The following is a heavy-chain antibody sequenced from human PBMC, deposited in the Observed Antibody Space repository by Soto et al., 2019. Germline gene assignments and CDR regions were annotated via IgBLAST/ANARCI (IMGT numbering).Heavy chain of an antibody. CDR2: IIPILGIA. V-gene: IGHV1-69*02. J-gene: IGHJ1*01. CDR1: GGTFSSYT. Sequence: QVQLVQSGAEVKKPGSSVKVSCKASGGTFSSYTISWVRQAPGQGLERMGRIIPILGIANYAQKFQGRVTITADKSTSTAYMELSSLRSEDTAVYYCAIVPGYSSSWYPEYFQHWGQGTLVTVSS. CDR3: AIVPGYSSSWYPEYFQH. D-gene: IGHD6-13*01.